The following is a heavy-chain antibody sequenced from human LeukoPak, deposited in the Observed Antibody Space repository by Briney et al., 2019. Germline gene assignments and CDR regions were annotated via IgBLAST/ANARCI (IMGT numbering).Heavy chain of an antibody. CDR2: IKQDGSEK. CDR3: AKDRGNEWELLDY. J-gene: IGHJ4*02. D-gene: IGHD1-26*01. Sequence: PGGSLRLSCAASGFTFSSYWMSWVRQAPGKGLEWVANIKQDGSEKYYVDSVKGRFTISRDNAKNSLYLQMNSLRAEDTAVYYCAKDRGNEWELLDYWGQGTLVTVSS. CDR1: GFTFSSYW. V-gene: IGHV3-7*01.